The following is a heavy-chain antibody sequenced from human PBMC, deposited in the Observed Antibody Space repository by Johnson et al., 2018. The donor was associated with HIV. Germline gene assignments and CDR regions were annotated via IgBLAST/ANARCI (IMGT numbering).Heavy chain of an antibody. CDR3: ARSNWAHFDAFDI. CDR2: INWNGGST. D-gene: IGHD7-27*01. CDR1: GFNLDDYG. J-gene: IGHJ3*02. V-gene: IGHV3-20*04. Sequence: VQLVESGGRVVRPGGSLRLSCAASGFNLDDYGMSWVRQAPGKGLEWVSGINWNGGSTGYADSVKGRFTISRDNSKNTLYLQMNSLRAEDTAVYYCARSNWAHFDAFDIWGQGTMVTVSS.